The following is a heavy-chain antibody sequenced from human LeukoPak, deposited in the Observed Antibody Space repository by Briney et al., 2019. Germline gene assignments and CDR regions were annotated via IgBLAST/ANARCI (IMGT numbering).Heavy chain of an antibody. Sequence: ASVKVSCKASGYTFTSYAMHWVRQAPGQRLEWMGWINAGNGNTKYSQKFQGRVTMTRDTSTSTVYMELSSLRSEDTAVYYCARAYCGGDCYPNEDFDYWGQGTLVTVSS. CDR1: GYTFTSYA. J-gene: IGHJ4*02. V-gene: IGHV1-3*01. CDR3: ARAYCGGDCYPNEDFDY. CDR2: INAGNGNT. D-gene: IGHD2-21*01.